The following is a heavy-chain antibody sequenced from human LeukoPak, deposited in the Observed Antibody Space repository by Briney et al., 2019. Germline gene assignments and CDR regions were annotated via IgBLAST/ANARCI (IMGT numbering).Heavy chain of an antibody. J-gene: IGHJ4*02. D-gene: IGHD5-18*01. CDR1: GGSFSSSSYY. CDR3: ARDGAAMVGFDY. Sequence: PSETLSLTCAVYGGSFSSSSYYWGWIRQPPGKGLEWIGSIYYSGSTYYNPSLKSRVTISVDTSKNQFSLKLSSVTAADTAVYYCARDGAAMVGFDYWGQGTLVTVSS. CDR2: IYYSGST. V-gene: IGHV4-39*07.